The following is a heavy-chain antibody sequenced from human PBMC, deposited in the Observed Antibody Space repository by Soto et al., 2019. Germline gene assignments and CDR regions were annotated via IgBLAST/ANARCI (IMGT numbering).Heavy chain of an antibody. V-gene: IGHV1-46*01. CDR1: GYTFTSYY. D-gene: IGHD6-6*01. Sequence: GASVKVSCKASGYTFTSYYMHWVRQAPGQGLEWMGIINPSGGSTSYAQKFQGRVTMTRDTSTSTVYMELSSLRSEDTAVYYCARAFEYSSSFGAGRPEYYYYGMDVWGQGTTVTVSS. J-gene: IGHJ6*02. CDR2: INPSGGST. CDR3: ARAFEYSSSFGAGRPEYYYYGMDV.